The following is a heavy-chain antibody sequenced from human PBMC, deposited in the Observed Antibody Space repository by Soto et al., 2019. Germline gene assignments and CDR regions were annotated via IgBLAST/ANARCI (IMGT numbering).Heavy chain of an antibody. Sequence: EVQLLESGGGLVQPGGSLRLSCAASGFTFSSYAMRWVRQAPGKGLEWVPDISGSGGSTYYADSVKGRFTISRDNSKNTLYLQMNSLRAEDTAVYYCARRGSGSYYDYWGQGTLVTVSS. CDR1: GFTFSSYA. D-gene: IGHD1-26*01. CDR3: ARRGSGSYYDY. J-gene: IGHJ4*02. V-gene: IGHV3-23*01. CDR2: ISGSGGST.